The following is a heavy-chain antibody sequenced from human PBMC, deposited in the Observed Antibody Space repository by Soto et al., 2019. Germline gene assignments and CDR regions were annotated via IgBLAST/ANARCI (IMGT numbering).Heavy chain of an antibody. D-gene: IGHD3-22*01. J-gene: IGHJ4*02. CDR2: ISGSGGST. CDR1: GFTFSSYA. V-gene: IGHV3-23*01. CDR3: AKDSGYYYDSSGPGASCFDY. Sequence: GGSLRLSCAASGFTFSSYAMSWVRQAPGKGLEWVSAISGSGGSTYYADSVKGRFTISRDNSKNTLYLQMNSLRAEDTAVYYCAKDSGYYYDSSGPGASCFDYWGQGTLVTVSS.